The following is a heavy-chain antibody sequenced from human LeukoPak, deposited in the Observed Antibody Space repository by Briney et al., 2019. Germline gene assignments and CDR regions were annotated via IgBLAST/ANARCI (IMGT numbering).Heavy chain of an antibody. CDR2: IFPSGGEI. V-gene: IGHV3-23*01. D-gene: IGHD2-8*02. CDR3: ATYRQVLLPFES. Sequence: GGSLGLSCAASGFTFSTFAMIWVRQPPGKGLEWISSIFPSGGEIHYADSVRGRFTISRDNSKSTLSLQMNSLRAEDTAIYYCATYRQVLLPFESWGQGTLVTVSS. CDR1: GFTFSTFA. J-gene: IGHJ4*02.